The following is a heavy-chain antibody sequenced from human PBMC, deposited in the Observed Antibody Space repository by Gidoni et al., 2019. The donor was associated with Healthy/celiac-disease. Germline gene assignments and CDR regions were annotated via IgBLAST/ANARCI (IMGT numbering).Heavy chain of an antibody. J-gene: IGHJ6*02. V-gene: IGHV1-58*01. CDR3: AADTSCPRWGMDV. CDR1: GFTVTSSA. D-gene: IGHD2-2*01. CDR2: IVVGSGNT. Sequence: HMQLVQAGPEVKKPGTSVKVSYKASGFTVTSSAVQWVRQARGQRLAWIGWIVVGSGNTNYAQKFQDRVTITRDMSTSTAYMELSSLRSEATAVYYCAADTSCPRWGMDVWGQGTTVTVSS.